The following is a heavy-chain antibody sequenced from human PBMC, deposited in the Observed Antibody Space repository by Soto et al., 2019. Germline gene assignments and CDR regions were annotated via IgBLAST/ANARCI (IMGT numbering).Heavy chain of an antibody. D-gene: IGHD5-12*01. CDR1: GFTFSNAW. J-gene: IGHJ6*02. V-gene: IGHV3-15*01. CDR2: IKSKTDGGTT. CDR3: TTGPYSGYDLEDYYYGMDV. Sequence: EVQLVESGGGLVKPGGSLRLSCAASGFTFSNAWMSWVRQAPGKGLEWFGRIKSKTDGGTTDYAAPVKGKFTISRDDSKNTLYLQMNSLKTEDTAVYYCTTGPYSGYDLEDYYYGMDVWGQGTTVTVSS.